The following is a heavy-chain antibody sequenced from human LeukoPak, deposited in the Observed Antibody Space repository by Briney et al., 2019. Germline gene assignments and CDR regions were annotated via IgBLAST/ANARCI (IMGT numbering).Heavy chain of an antibody. CDR2: IYYSGST. J-gene: IGHJ4*02. CDR1: GGSISSYY. D-gene: IGHD5-24*01. V-gene: IGHV4-59*08. CDR3: ASQEMATTPADY. Sequence: PSETLSLTSTVSGGSISSYYWSWIRQPPGKGLEWIGYIYYSGSTNYNPSLKSRVTISVDTSKNQFSLKLSSVTAADTAVYYCASQEMATTPADYWGQGTLVAVSS.